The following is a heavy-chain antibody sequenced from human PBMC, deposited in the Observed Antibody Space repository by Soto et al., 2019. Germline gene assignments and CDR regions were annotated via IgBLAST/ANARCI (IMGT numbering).Heavy chain of an antibody. CDR2: INQDGSEK. J-gene: IGHJ4*02. D-gene: IGHD4-4*01. CDR3: ARGGYDYSNPFDY. CDR1: GFTFNRYW. V-gene: IGHV3-7*04. Sequence: EVQLVESGGGLVKPGGSLRLSCAASGFTFNRYWMKWVRQAPGRGLEWMGNINQDGSEKHYVDSVKGRFTISSDNAKDSVYLPMTSLNADDTAMYYCARGGYDYSNPFDYWGPGTLVTVSS.